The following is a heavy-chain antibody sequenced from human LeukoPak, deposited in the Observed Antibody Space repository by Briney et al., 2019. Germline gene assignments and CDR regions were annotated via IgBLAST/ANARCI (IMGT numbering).Heavy chain of an antibody. D-gene: IGHD3/OR15-3a*01. CDR2: IWSDGSGK. J-gene: IGHJ6*02. CDR3: ARGGRNYYYGMDV. Sequence: GGSLRLSCAASRFTFSSYGMHWVRQAPGEGLEWVSVIWSDGSGKYYADSVNGRFTISRDNSKKTLYLQMSSLRTEDTAVYYCARGGRNYYYGMDVWGQGTTVTVSS. V-gene: IGHV3-33*01. CDR1: RFTFSSYG.